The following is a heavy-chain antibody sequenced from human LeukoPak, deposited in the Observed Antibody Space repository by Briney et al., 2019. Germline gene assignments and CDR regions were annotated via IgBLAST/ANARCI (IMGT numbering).Heavy chain of an antibody. CDR3: TTDEVTIFGVVITNDY. J-gene: IGHJ4*02. D-gene: IGHD3-3*01. Sequence: GGSLRLSCAASGFTFSSYAMSWVRQAPGKGLEWVSAISGSGGSTYYADSVKGRFTISRDNSKNTLYLQMNSLKTEDTAVYYCTTDEVTIFGVVITNDYWGQGTLVTVSS. CDR1: GFTFSSYA. V-gene: IGHV3-23*01. CDR2: ISGSGGST.